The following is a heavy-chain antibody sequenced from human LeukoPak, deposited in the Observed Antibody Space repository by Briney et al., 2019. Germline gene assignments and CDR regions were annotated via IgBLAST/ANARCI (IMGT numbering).Heavy chain of an antibody. CDR2: ISSSGSTK. J-gene: IGHJ3*02. D-gene: IGHD5-12*01. CDR1: GFTFSDYY. V-gene: IGHV3-11*01. CDR3: ARDDSGFDALHI. Sequence: GGSLRLSCGASGFTFSDYYMSWIRQAPGKGLEWVSYISSSGSTKYYADSVKGRFTISRDNAKNSLYLHMNSLRVEDTAVYYCARDDSGFDALHIWGQGISVTVSS.